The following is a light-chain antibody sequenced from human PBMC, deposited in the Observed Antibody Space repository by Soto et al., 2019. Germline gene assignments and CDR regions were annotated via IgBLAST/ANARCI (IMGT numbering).Light chain of an antibody. CDR1: QNVLYSSNNKNY. Sequence: DIVMTQSPDSLAVSLGERGTINCKSSQNVLYSSNNKNYLAWYQQKPGQPPKLLIYWASSRESGVPDRFSGSGSGTDFTLTISSLQAEDVAVYYCLQYYTTPRTFGQGTKVDIK. CDR3: LQYYTTPRT. V-gene: IGKV4-1*01. CDR2: WAS. J-gene: IGKJ1*01.